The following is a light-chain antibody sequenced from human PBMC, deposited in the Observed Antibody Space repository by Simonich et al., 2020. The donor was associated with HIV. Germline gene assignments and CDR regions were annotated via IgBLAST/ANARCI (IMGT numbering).Light chain of an antibody. CDR3: QQYNSYSLT. CDR1: QSISSW. J-gene: IGKJ4*01. Sequence: DIQMTQSPSTLSASVGDRVTITCRASQSISSWLAWDQQKPGKAPKLLIYKASSLESGVPSRFSGSGSVTEFTLTISSLQPDDFATYYCQQYNSYSLTFGGGTKVEIK. CDR2: KAS. V-gene: IGKV1-5*03.